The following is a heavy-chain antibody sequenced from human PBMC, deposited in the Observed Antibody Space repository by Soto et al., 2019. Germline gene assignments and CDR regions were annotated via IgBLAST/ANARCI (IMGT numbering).Heavy chain of an antibody. D-gene: IGHD2-2*01. CDR3: ARDRXGYQLLFHSFTYYGMDV. J-gene: IGHJ6*02. CDR2: IYYSGST. Sequence: SETLSLTCTVSGGSISSGGYYWSWIRQHPGKGLEWIGYIYYSGSTYYNPSLKSRVTISVDTSKNQFSLKLSSVTAADTAVYYCARDRXGYQLLFHSFTYYGMDVWGQGTTVTVSS. CDR1: GGSISSGGYY. V-gene: IGHV4-31*03.